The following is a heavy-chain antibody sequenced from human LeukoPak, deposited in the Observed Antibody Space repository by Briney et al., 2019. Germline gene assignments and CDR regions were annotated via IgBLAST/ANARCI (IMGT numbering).Heavy chain of an antibody. V-gene: IGHV3-48*04. CDR3: ARVGYCSTTSCYWRAFDC. D-gene: IGHD2-2*01. Sequence: GGSLRLSCAASGFTFSNYIMNWVRQTPGKGLEWISFIRNSTNTIYYADSVKGRFTISRDNAKNSLYLQMNSLRAEDTAVYYCARVGYCSTTSCYWRAFDCWGQGTLVTVSS. CDR2: IRNSTNTI. CDR1: GFTFSNYI. J-gene: IGHJ4*02.